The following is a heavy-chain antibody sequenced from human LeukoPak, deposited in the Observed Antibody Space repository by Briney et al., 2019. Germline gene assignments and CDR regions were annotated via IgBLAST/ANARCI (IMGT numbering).Heavy chain of an antibody. J-gene: IGHJ3*02. CDR3: ARDERIYDSSGYYYGLSAFDI. V-gene: IGHV1-18*01. Sequence: ASVKVSCKASGYTFTSYGISWVRQAPGQGLEWMGWISAYNGNTNYAQKLQGRVTMTTDTSTSTAYMELRSLRSDDTAVYYCARDERIYDSSGYYYGLSAFDIWGQGTMVTVSS. CDR1: GYTFTSYG. CDR2: ISAYNGNT. D-gene: IGHD3-22*01.